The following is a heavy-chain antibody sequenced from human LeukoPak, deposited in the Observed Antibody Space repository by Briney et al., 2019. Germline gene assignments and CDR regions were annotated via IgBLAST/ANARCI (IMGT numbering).Heavy chain of an antibody. V-gene: IGHV3-53*01. CDR3: AGYGEWYSRGWPTFDN. Sequence: GGSLRLSCAASGFTVSSNYMSWVRQAPGKGLEWVSAIYSGDNTYYAASVRGRFTISSDNSKNTLYLQMSSLRADDTAVYYWAGYGEWYSRGWPTFDNWGQGTLVTVSS. J-gene: IGHJ4*02. CDR2: IYSGDNT. D-gene: IGHD6-19*01. CDR1: GFTVSSNY.